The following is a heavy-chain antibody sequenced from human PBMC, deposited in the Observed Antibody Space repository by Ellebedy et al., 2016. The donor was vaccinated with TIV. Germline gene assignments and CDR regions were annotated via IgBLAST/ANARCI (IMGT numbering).Heavy chain of an antibody. V-gene: IGHV1-2*02. CDR1: GYIFTTYY. J-gene: IGHJ6*01. D-gene: IGHD4/OR15-4a*01. CDR2: INPDSGGT. Sequence: ASVKVSCKTSGYIFTTYYIHCVGQAPGQGLEWRGWINPDSGGTNFQQKFQGRVTMTRDTSVNTAYMELSRLQSDDTAMYYCARVLRATSGMDVWGQGTTVTVSP. CDR3: ARVLRATSGMDV.